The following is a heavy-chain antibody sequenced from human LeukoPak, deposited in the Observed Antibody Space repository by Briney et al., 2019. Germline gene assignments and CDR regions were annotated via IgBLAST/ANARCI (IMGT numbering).Heavy chain of an antibody. Sequence: GGSLRLSCAASGFTFSSYAMSWVRQAPGKGLEWVSAISGGGGDTFYADSVKGRFTISRDNSKNTLYLQINNLRDEDTAVYYCAKEWYSSGYHGFDYWGQGTLVTVSS. CDR3: AKEWYSSGYHGFDY. CDR2: ISGGGGDT. D-gene: IGHD3-22*01. CDR1: GFTFSSYA. V-gene: IGHV3-23*01. J-gene: IGHJ4*02.